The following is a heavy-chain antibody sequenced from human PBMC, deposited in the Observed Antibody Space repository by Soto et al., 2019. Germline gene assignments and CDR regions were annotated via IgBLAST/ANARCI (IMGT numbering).Heavy chain of an antibody. V-gene: IGHV1-58*01. D-gene: IGHD3-3*01. Sequence: ASVKVSCKASGFTFTISAVQWVRQARGQHLEWIGWIVVGSGNTNYAQKFQERVTITRDMSTSTAYMELSSLRSEDTAVYYCAAGLAYYDFWSGYRPTPEGGMDVWGQGTTVTVSS. J-gene: IGHJ6*02. CDR2: IVVGSGNT. CDR1: GFTFTISA. CDR3: AAGLAYYDFWSGYRPTPEGGMDV.